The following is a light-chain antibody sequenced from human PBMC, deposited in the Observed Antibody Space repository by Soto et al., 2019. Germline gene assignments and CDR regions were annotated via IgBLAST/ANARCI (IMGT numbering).Light chain of an antibody. CDR1: QSVSST. V-gene: IGKV3D-15*01. CDR2: GIS. CDR3: QQHGQWPIT. Sequence: EIVMTHSPATLSVSPGERATFSCRASQSVSSTLAWYQQKPGQAPRLLIYGISKRATDIPDRFSGSGSGTEFTLTISSLQPEDFATYYCQQHGQWPITFGQGTRLEI. J-gene: IGKJ5*01.